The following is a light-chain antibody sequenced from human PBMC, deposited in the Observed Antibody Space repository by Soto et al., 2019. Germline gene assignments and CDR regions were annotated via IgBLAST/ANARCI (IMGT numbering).Light chain of an antibody. CDR3: QQYYSYSWT. CDR1: QSISSW. CDR2: GAS. V-gene: IGKV1-5*01. J-gene: IGKJ1*01. Sequence: DIQMTQSPSTLSASVGDRVTITCRASQSISSWLAWYQQRPGKAPNLLIHGASTLESGVPSRFSGSGSGTEFTLTISSLQPDDFATYYCQQYYSYSWTFGQGTKVEIK.